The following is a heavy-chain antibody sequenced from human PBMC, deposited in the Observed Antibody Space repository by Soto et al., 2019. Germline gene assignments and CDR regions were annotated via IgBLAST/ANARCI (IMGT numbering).Heavy chain of an antibody. CDR3: AYGSGWYRLDL. J-gene: IGHJ3*01. D-gene: IGHD6-19*01. CDR2: IFHTGSN. Sequence: QAQLKESGPGLVKPSGTLSLTCDVSGDSISNSRWWTWVRQPPGKGLEWIGDIFHTGSNNYNPSLKSLVTISVYTSKNQFSLKLTSVTAADTAVYYCAYGSGWYRLDLWGQGTLVMVSS. CDR1: GDSISNSRW. V-gene: IGHV4-4*02.